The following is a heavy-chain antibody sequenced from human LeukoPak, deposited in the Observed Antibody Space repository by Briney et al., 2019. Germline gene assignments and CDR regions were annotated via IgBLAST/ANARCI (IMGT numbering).Heavy chain of an antibody. CDR3: ARAIVGVTPVFDY. D-gene: IGHD1-26*01. J-gene: IGHJ4*02. CDR1: GYSVSSGYY. Sequence: SETLSLTCTVSGYSVSSGYYWGWIRQPPGKGLEWIGSISHSGSTYYNPSLKSRVTISVDTSKNQFSLKLGSVTAADTAVYYCARAIVGVTPVFDYWGQGTLVTVSS. V-gene: IGHV4-38-2*02. CDR2: ISHSGST.